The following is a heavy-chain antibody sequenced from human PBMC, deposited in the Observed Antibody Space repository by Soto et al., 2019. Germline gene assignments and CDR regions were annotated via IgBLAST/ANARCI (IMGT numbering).Heavy chain of an antibody. CDR1: GFTFSSYA. CDR3: ARGPSSLTSFDY. CDR2: ISYDGSNK. V-gene: IGHV3-30-3*01. Sequence: GGSLRLSCAASGFTFSSYAMHWVRQAPGKGLEWVAVISYDGSNKYYADSVKGRFTISRDNSKNTLYLQMNSLRAEDTAVYYCARGPSSLTSFDYWGQGTLVTVSS. D-gene: IGHD2-2*01. J-gene: IGHJ4*02.